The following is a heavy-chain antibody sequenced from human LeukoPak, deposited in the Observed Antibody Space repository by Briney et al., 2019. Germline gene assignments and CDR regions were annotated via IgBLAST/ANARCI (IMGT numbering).Heavy chain of an antibody. CDR3: ARVGTSGAFGY. V-gene: IGHV3-53*01. Sequence: GGSLRLSCAASGLTVSTNYMSWVRQAPGKGLEWVSVIYNSGITYYADSVKGRFTISRDNSKNTLYLQMNSLRAEDTAVYYCARVGTSGAFGYWGRGTLVTVSS. J-gene: IGHJ4*02. D-gene: IGHD2-2*01. CDR1: GLTVSTNY. CDR2: IYNSGIT.